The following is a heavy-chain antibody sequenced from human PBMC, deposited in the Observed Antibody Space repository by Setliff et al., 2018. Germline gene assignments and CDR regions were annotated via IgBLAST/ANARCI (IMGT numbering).Heavy chain of an antibody. CDR3: ARSGDYIWGSYRPYYFDH. D-gene: IGHD3-16*02. CDR1: GGSISSSSYY. J-gene: IGHJ4*02. Sequence: SETLSLTCTVSGGSISSSSYYWGWIRQHPGKGLEWIGYIYYSGSTYYNPSLKSRVTISVDTSKNQFSLKLSSVTAADTAVYYCARSGDYIWGSYRPYYFDHWGQGTLVTVSS. CDR2: IYYSGST. V-gene: IGHV4-39*07.